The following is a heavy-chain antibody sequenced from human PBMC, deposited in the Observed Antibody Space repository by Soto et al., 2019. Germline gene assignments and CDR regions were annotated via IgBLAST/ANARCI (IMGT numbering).Heavy chain of an antibody. Sequence: ASVKVSCKTSGYTFTSYGIRWVRQAPGQGLEWMGWITTDKGKTTYAQKFQGRVTMTTDTSTSTGYMELRSLRSDDTAVYYCANRSRSLVYWCQGTLVTGST. CDR2: ITTDKGKT. CDR1: GYTFTSYG. J-gene: IGHJ4*02. CDR3: ANRSRSLVY. D-gene: IGHD6-6*01. V-gene: IGHV1-18*01.